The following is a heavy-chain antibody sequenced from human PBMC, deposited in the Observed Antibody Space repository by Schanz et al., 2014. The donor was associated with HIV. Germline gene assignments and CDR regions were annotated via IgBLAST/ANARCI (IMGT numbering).Heavy chain of an antibody. D-gene: IGHD2-8*01. CDR1: GYTFISYG. J-gene: IGHJ6*02. CDR2: INPTNGKT. V-gene: IGHV1-18*01. Sequence: QVQLVQSGTEVKKPGASVKVSCKASGYTFISYGISWVRQAPGQGLEWMGWINPTNGKTFYTQKFRGRVTMTRDTSISTAFMELSSLRSDDTAVYYCARDTNFVLDVWGQGTTVTVSS. CDR3: ARDTNFVLDV.